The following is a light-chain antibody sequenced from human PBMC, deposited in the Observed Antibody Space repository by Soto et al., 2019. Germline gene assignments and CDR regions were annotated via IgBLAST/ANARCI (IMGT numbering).Light chain of an antibody. CDR2: GAS. CDR3: QQYGSSLLT. J-gene: IGKJ4*01. V-gene: IGKV3-20*01. Sequence: EIVLTQSPGTLSLSPGERATLSCRASQSVSSSYLAWYQQKPGQAPRLLIYGASSRATGIPDRFSGSGSGTNFTLTISRLEPEDFAVYYCQQYGSSLLTFGRGTKVEI. CDR1: QSVSSSY.